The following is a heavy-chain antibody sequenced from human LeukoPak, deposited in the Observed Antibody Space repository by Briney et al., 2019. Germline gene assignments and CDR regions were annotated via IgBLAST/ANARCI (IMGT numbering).Heavy chain of an antibody. Sequence: ASVKVSCKASGYTFTGYYLHWVRQPPGQGLEWMGWINPNSGGTNYVQKFQGRVTMARYTSTSTAYMELRRLRSDDTAVYYCARGPYNRGDDLGRGDYWGQGTLVTVSS. CDR3: ARGPYNRGDDLGRGDY. CDR2: INPNSGGT. CDR1: GYTFTGYY. D-gene: IGHD3/OR15-3a*01. J-gene: IGHJ4*02. V-gene: IGHV1-2*02.